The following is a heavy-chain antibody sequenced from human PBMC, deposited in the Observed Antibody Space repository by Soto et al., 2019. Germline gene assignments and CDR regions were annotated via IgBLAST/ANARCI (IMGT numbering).Heavy chain of an antibody. D-gene: IGHD3-10*01. Sequence: ASVKVSCKASGYSFSSVGISWVRQAPGQGLEWMGWISPYKGNTYYAQRLQGRVTLTTDTSTSTAYMELKSLRSDDTAVYYCARDSDASGNHHTDYCGQGPLVTVSS. CDR3: ARDSDASGNHHTDY. CDR2: ISPYKGNT. V-gene: IGHV1-18*01. CDR1: GYSFSSVG. J-gene: IGHJ4*02.